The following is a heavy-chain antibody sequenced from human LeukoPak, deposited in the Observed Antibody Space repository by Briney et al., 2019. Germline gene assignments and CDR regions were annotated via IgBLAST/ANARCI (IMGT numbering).Heavy chain of an antibody. CDR2: FDPEDGEI. V-gene: IGHV1-24*01. Sequence: ASVKVSCKVSGNTLTELSMHWVRQAPGKGLEWMGGFDPEDGEIIYAQKFQGRVTMTEDTSADTAYMELSSLRSEDTAAYFCASYVSGFDSWGQGTLVTVTS. D-gene: IGHD3-10*01. CDR1: GNTLTELS. CDR3: ASYVSGFDS. J-gene: IGHJ5*01.